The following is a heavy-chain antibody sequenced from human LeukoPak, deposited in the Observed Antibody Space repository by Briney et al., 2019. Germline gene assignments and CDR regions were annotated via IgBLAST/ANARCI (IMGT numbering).Heavy chain of an antibody. V-gene: IGHV1-18*01. Sequence: ASVKVSCKASGYTFTSYGIIWVRQAPGQGLEWMGWISAYNGNTNYAQKLQGRVTMTTDTSTSTAYMELRSLRSDDTAVYYCARDPKWFGELSSDYWGQGTLVTVSS. D-gene: IGHD3-10*01. CDR3: ARDPKWFGELSSDY. CDR2: ISAYNGNT. J-gene: IGHJ4*02. CDR1: GYTFTSYG.